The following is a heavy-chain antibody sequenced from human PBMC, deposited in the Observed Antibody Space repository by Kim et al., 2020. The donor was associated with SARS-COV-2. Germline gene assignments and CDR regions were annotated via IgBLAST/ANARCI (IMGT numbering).Heavy chain of an antibody. D-gene: IGHD6-13*01. CDR3: AGTIGQQLGSFDY. Sequence: SETLSLTCTVSGGSISSSSYYWGWIRQPPGKGLEWIGSIYYSGSTYYNPSLKSRVTISVDTSKNQFSLKLSSVTAADTAVYYCAGTIGQQLGSFDYWGQGTLVTVSS. CDR2: IYYSGST. CDR1: GGSISSSSYY. J-gene: IGHJ4*02. V-gene: IGHV4-39*01.